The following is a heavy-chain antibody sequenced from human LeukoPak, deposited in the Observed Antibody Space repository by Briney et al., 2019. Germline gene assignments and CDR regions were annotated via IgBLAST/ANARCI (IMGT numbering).Heavy chain of an antibody. J-gene: IGHJ4*02. CDR1: GFTFDDYG. CDR3: ARDLVSRDGYNYIDF. V-gene: IGHV3-20*04. D-gene: IGHD5-24*01. Sequence: TGGSLRLSCAASGFTFDDYGMSWVRQAPGKGLEWVSGINWNGDSTDYADSVKGRFTISRDNAKNSLYLQMNSLRAEDTAVYYCARDLVSRDGYNYIDFWGQGTLVTVSS. CDR2: INWNGDST.